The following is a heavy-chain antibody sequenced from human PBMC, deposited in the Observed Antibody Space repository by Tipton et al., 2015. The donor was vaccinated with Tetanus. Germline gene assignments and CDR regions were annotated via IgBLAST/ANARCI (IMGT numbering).Heavy chain of an antibody. J-gene: IGHJ4*02. CDR2: ISSVGNYI. CDR3: ARDPVVVTAMPYFFDS. V-gene: IGHV3-21*06. D-gene: IGHD2-21*02. Sequence: SLRLSCAAAGFSFGDFTMAWVRQPPGKGLEWVSSISSVGNYIYYADSVKGRYTISRDNAKNSLYLQMNSLRAEDTDVYYCARDPVVVTAMPYFFDSRGQGTVVSVSS. CDR1: GFSFGDFT.